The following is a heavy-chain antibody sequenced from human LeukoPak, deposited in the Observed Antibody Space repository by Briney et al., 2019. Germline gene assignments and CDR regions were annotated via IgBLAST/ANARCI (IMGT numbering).Heavy chain of an antibody. CDR2: INPNSGGT. CDR3: ARDKGSGYYSLYYFDY. D-gene: IGHD3-22*01. J-gene: IGHJ4*02. Sequence: GASVKVSCKASGYTFTGYYMHWVRQAPGQGLEWMGWINPNSGGTNYAQKFQGRVTMTRDTSISTAYMELSRLRSDDTAVYYCARDKGSGYYSLYYFDYWGQGTLVTVSS. CDR1: GYTFTGYY. V-gene: IGHV1-2*02.